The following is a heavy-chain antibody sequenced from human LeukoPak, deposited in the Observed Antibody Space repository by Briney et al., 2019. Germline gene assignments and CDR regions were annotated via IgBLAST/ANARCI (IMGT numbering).Heavy chain of an antibody. CDR2: IYYSGST. CDR1: GGSISSSSYY. V-gene: IGHV4-39*07. Sequence: SETLSLTCTVSGGSISSSSYYWGWIRQPPGKGLEWIGSIYYSGSTYYNPSLKSRVTISVDTSKNQFSLKLSSVTAADTAVYYCARCPSSSRGYLKYYMDVWGKGTTVTVSS. CDR3: ARCPSSSRGYLKYYMDV. D-gene: IGHD6-13*01. J-gene: IGHJ6*03.